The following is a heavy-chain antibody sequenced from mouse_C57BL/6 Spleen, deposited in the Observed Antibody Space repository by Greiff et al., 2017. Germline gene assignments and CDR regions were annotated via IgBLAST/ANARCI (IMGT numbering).Heavy chain of an antibody. CDR3: ARWGDYDAWFAY. CDR1: GYTFTSYW. J-gene: IGHJ3*01. CDR2: IYPGSGST. Sequence: QVQLQQPGAELVKPGASVKMSCKASGYTFTSYWITWVKQRPGQGLEWIGDIYPGSGSTNYNEKFKSKATLTVDTSSSTAYMQLSSLTSEDSAVYYCARWGDYDAWFAYWGQGTLVTVSA. D-gene: IGHD2-4*01. V-gene: IGHV1-55*01.